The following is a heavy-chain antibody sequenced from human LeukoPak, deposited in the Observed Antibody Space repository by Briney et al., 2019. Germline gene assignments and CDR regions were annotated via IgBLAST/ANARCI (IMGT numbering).Heavy chain of an antibody. CDR1: GGSISPYY. Sequence: SETLSLTCTVSGGSISPYYWSWIRQPPGKGLEWIGYVYYSGSPAYNPSLKSRVTISVATSKSQFSLKLTSVTAADTAVYYCARGGGSGRGNRFDPWGQGSLVIVSS. J-gene: IGHJ5*02. V-gene: IGHV4-59*01. D-gene: IGHD3-10*01. CDR2: VYYSGSP. CDR3: ARGGGSGRGNRFDP.